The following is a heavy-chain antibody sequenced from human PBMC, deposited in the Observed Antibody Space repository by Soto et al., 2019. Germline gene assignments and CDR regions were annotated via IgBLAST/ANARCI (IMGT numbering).Heavy chain of an antibody. CDR2: ISWNSGRM. Sequence: EVQMVESGGGLVQPGSSLRHSSAASGFTFDDYAMNWVRQAPGTGVEWVSGISWNSGRMGYADFEKGRFTISRDNAKNSLYLQMNSLRAEDTALYYCAKSPAYYGDFDYWGQGTLVTVSS. D-gene: IGHD4-17*01. V-gene: IGHV3-9*01. J-gene: IGHJ4*02. CDR3: AKSPAYYGDFDY. CDR1: GFTFDDYA.